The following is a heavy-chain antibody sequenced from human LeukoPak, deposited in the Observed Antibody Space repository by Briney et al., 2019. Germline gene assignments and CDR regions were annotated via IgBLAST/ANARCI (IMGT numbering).Heavy chain of an antibody. J-gene: IGHJ4*02. Sequence: PSETLSLTCTVSGGSISSYYWSWIRQPPGKGLEWIGYIYYSGSTNYNPSLKSRVTISVDTSKNQFSLKLSSVTAADTAVYYCASSSSGSGSPFVYWGQGTLVTVSS. V-gene: IGHV4-59*01. CDR3: ASSSSGSGSPFVY. CDR2: IYYSGST. CDR1: GGSISSYY. D-gene: IGHD3-10*01.